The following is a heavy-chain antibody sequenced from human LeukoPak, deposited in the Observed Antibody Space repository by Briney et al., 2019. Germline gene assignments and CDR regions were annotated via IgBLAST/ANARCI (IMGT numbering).Heavy chain of an antibody. V-gene: IGHV4-59*11. CDR1: GGSISSHY. CDR3: ARVFYYDSSGYYLYYFDY. D-gene: IGHD3-22*01. Sequence: SETLSLTCTVSGGSISSHYWSWIRQPPGKGLEWIGYIYYSGSTNYNPSLKSRVTISVDTSKNQFSLKLSSVTAADTAVYYCARVFYYDSSGYYLYYFDYWGQGTLVTVSS. CDR2: IYYSGST. J-gene: IGHJ4*02.